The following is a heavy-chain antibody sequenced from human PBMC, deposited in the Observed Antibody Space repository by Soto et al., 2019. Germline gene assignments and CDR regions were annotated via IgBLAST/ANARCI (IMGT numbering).Heavy chain of an antibody. V-gene: IGHV3-33*01. D-gene: IGHD2-15*01. CDR1: GFSFSDYA. CDR2: VWFDGSNK. Sequence: QVQLVESGGGVVQPGRSLRLSCAASGFSFSDYAMHWLRQAPGKGLEWVAVVWFDGSNKYYADSVQGRFTVSRDNSKNTVYLQLNSLRGDDTGVYYCARDFETLVAAYFYDYWGQGTLVTVSS. J-gene: IGHJ4*02. CDR3: ARDFETLVAAYFYDY.